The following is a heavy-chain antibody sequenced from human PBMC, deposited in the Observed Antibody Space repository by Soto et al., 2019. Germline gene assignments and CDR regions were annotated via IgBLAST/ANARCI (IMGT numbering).Heavy chain of an antibody. V-gene: IGHV1-69*06. CDR3: ARDLPTIDRRLWTYGMDV. Sequence: QVQLVQSGAEVKKPGSSVKVSCKASGGTFSSYAISWVRQAPGQGLEWMGGIIPIFGTANYAQKFQGRVTITADKSTSTAYMELSSLRSEDTAVYYCARDLPTIDRRLWTYGMDVWGQGTTVTVSS. D-gene: IGHD3-10*01. CDR1: GGTFSSYA. CDR2: IIPIFGTA. J-gene: IGHJ6*02.